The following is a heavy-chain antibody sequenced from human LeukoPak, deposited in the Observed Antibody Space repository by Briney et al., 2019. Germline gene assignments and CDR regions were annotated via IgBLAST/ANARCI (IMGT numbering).Heavy chain of an antibody. V-gene: IGHV4-4*02. CDR1: GGSISSSNW. CDR3: ARAPNRYSISWYEGVRYFDY. J-gene: IGHJ4*02. D-gene: IGHD6-13*01. Sequence: PSGTLSLTCAVSGGSISSSNWWSWVRQPPGKGLEWIGEIYHSGSTNYNPSLKSRVTISVDKSKNQFSLKLSSVTAADTAVYYCARAPNRYSISWYEGVRYFDYLGQGTLVTVSS. CDR2: IYHSGST.